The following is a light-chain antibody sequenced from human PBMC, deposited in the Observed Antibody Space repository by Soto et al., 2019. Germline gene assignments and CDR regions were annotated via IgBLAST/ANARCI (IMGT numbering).Light chain of an antibody. V-gene: IGKV1-5*03. CDR1: QSISSW. CDR3: QQYSSFPWT. Sequence: DIPMTQSPSTLSASVGDRVTISCRASQSISSWLAWYQQKPGKAPKLFIYKASNLESGVPSRFSGSGSGTEFTLTFSSLQVDDFATYYCQQYSSFPWTFGQGTRVEIK. J-gene: IGKJ1*01. CDR2: KAS.